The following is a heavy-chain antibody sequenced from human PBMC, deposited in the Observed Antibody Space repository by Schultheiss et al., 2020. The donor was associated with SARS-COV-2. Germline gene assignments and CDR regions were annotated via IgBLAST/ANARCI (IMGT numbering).Heavy chain of an antibody. CDR2: INTNTGNP. V-gene: IGHV7-4-1*02. Sequence: ASVKVSCKASGYTFTSYAMNWVRQAPGQGLEWMGWINTNTGNPTYAQGFTGRFVFSLDTSVSTAYLQISSLKAEDTAVYYCARAHRTTGNYGMDVWGQGTTVTVSS. CDR1: GYTFTSYA. D-gene: IGHD4-17*01. CDR3: ARAHRTTGNYGMDV. J-gene: IGHJ6*02.